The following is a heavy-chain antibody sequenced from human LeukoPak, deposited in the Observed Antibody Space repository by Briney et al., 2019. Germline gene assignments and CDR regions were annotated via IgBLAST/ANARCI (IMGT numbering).Heavy chain of an antibody. CDR1: GGSFSGYY. CDR2: INHSGST. CDR3: AAPSRYCTNGVCYAY. Sequence: SETLSLTCAVYGGSFSGYYWSWIRQPPGKGLGWIGEINHSGSTNYNPSLKSRVTISVDTSKNQFSLKLSSVTAADTAVYYCAAPSRYCTNGVCYAYWGQGTLVTVSS. D-gene: IGHD2-8*01. J-gene: IGHJ4*02. V-gene: IGHV4-34*01.